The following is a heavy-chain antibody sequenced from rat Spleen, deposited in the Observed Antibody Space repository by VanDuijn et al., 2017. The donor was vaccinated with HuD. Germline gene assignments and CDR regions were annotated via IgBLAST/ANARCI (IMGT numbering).Heavy chain of an antibody. D-gene: IGHD1-2*01. CDR2: ISYDGTAT. CDR1: GLSFSNYD. V-gene: IGHV5-22*01. J-gene: IGHJ4*01. CDR3: ARHSSTYYVMDA. Sequence: EVQLVESGGGAVQPGRSMKLSCAASGLSFSNYDMAWVRQAPTKGLEWVASISYDGTATYYRDSVKGRFTISRDNAKTTLYLQMNSLRSEDTATYYCARHSSTYYVMDAWGQGTSVTVSS.